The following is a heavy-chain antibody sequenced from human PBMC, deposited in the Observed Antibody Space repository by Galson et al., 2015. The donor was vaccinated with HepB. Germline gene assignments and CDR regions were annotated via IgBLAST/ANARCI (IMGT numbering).Heavy chain of an antibody. CDR1: GDSVSSNSAA. Sequence: CAISGDSVSSNSAARNWIRQSPSRGLEWLGRTYYRSKWYNDYAISVKSRITINPDTSKNQFSLQLNSVTPEDTAVYYCVRGEGRGWYGDYYYYYMDVWGKGTTVTVSS. CDR3: VRGEGRGWYGDYYYYYMDV. D-gene: IGHD6-19*01. V-gene: IGHV6-1*01. CDR2: TYYRSKWYN. J-gene: IGHJ6*03.